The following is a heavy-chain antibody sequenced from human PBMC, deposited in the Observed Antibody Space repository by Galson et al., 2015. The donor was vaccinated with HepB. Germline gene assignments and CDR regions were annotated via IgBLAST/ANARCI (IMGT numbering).Heavy chain of an antibody. CDR1: GFTFSSYA. V-gene: IGHV3-23*01. CDR3: AKDPSLVRGVRADY. J-gene: IGHJ4*02. CDR2: ISGSGGST. D-gene: IGHD3-10*01. Sequence: SLRLSCAASGFTFSSYAMSWVRQAPGRGLGWVSAISGSGGSTYYADSGNGRFTISRDNSKNTLYLQMNSLRAEDTAVYYCAKDPSLVRGVRADYWCQGTLVTVSS.